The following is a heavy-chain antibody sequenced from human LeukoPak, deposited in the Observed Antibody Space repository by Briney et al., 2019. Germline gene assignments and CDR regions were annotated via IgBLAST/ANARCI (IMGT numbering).Heavy chain of an antibody. CDR2: IYTSGST. Sequence: SETLSLTCTVSGGSISSGSYYWSWIRQPAGKGLEWIGRIYTSGSTNYNPSLKSRVTISVVTSKNQFSLKLSSVTAADTAVYYCARAYYDFWSGEVPGWFDPWGQGTLVTVSS. D-gene: IGHD3-3*01. V-gene: IGHV4-61*02. CDR3: ARAYYDFWSGEVPGWFDP. CDR1: GGSISSGSYY. J-gene: IGHJ5*02.